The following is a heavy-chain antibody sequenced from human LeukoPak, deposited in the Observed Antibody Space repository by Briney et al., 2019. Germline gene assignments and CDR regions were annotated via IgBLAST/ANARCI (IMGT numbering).Heavy chain of an antibody. CDR3: ASDPYYYDSSGYSEQGAFDY. D-gene: IGHD3-22*01. CDR2: IIPILGIA. J-gene: IGHJ4*02. Sequence: ASVKVSCKASGGTFSSYAISWVRQAPGQGLEWMGRIIPILGIANYAQKFQGRVTITADKSTSTAYMELSSLRSEDTAVYYCASDPYYYDSSGYSEQGAFDYWGQGTLVTVSS. CDR1: GGTFSSYA. V-gene: IGHV1-69*04.